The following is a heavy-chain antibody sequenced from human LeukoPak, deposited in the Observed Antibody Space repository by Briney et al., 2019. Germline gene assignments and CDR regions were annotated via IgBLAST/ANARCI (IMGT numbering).Heavy chain of an antibody. Sequence: ASVKVSCKASGYTFTGYYMHWVRQAPGQGLEWMGWINPNSGGTNYAQKFQGRVTMTRDTSISTAYMELSRLRSDDTAVYYCAVCSGGSCDRIDPWGRGTLVTVSS. CDR1: GYTFTGYY. J-gene: IGHJ5*02. CDR2: INPNSGGT. CDR3: AVCSGGSCDRIDP. V-gene: IGHV1-2*02. D-gene: IGHD2-15*01.